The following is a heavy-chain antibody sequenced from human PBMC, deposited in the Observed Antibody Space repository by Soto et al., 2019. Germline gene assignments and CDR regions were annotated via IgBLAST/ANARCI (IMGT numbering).Heavy chain of an antibody. CDR2: IIPIFGTA. CDR1: GGTFSSYA. V-gene: IGHV1-69*06. D-gene: IGHD6-19*01. CDR3: ARDPLEGYSSGWYGLDP. Sequence: SVKVSCKASGGTFSSYAVSWVRQAPGQGLEWMGGIIPIFGTANYAQKFQGRVTITADKSTSTAYMELSSLRSEDTAVYYCARDPLEGYSSGWYGLDPWGQGTLVTVSS. J-gene: IGHJ5*02.